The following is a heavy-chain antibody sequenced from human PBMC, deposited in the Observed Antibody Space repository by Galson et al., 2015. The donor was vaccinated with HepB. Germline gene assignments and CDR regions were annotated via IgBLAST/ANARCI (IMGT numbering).Heavy chain of an antibody. CDR3: AKDSGMSGCSSTSCYFDC. CDR1: GFIFSRHA. Sequence: SLRLSCAASGFIFSRHAMSWVRQAPGKGLEWVAAINDRGDITYYADSVKGRFTISRDNSKNTLYLQMNSLRAEDTAVYYCAKDSGMSGCSSTSCYFDCWGQGTLVTVAS. D-gene: IGHD2-2*01. CDR2: INDRGDIT. V-gene: IGHV3-23*01. J-gene: IGHJ4*02.